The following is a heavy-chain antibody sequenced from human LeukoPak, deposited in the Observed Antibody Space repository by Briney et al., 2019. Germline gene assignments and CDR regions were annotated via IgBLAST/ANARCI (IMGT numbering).Heavy chain of an antibody. J-gene: IGHJ4*02. D-gene: IGHD2-2*01. Sequence: GGSLRLSCAASGFTFSSYSMNWVRQAPGKGLEWVSSISSSSSYIYYADSVKGRFTIYRDNAKNSLYLQMNSLRAEDTAVYYCARDCSSTNCYWVFDYWGQGTLVTVSS. CDR3: ARDCSSTNCYWVFDY. CDR2: ISSSSSYI. CDR1: GFTFSSYS. V-gene: IGHV3-21*01.